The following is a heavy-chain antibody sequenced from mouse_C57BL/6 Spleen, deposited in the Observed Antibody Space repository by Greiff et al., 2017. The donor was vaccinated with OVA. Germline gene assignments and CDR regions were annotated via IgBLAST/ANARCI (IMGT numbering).Heavy chain of an antibody. J-gene: IGHJ1*03. Sequence: VKLQQSGPELVKPGASVKLSCKASGYTFTSYDINWVKQRPGQGLEWIGWIYPRDGSTKYNEKFKGKATLTVDTSSSTAYMELHSLTSEDSAVYFCARQGGYYYGSSGGYFDVWGTGTTVTVSS. V-gene: IGHV1-85*01. CDR1: GYTFTSYD. CDR3: ARQGGYYYGSSGGYFDV. CDR2: IYPRDGST. D-gene: IGHD1-1*01.